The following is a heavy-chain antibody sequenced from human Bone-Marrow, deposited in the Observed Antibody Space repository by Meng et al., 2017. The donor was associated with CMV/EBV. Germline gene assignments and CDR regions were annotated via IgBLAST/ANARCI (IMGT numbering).Heavy chain of an antibody. CDR1: GFTFSSYS. CDR2: ISSSSSYI. V-gene: IGHV3-21*01. Sequence: GESLKISCAASGFTFSSYSMNWVRQAPGKGLEWVSSISSSSSYIYYADSVKGRFTISRDNAKNSPYLQMSSLRAEDTAVYYCAGRGKVDYWGQGTLVTVSS. J-gene: IGHJ4*02. CDR3: AGRGKVDY. D-gene: IGHD4-23*01.